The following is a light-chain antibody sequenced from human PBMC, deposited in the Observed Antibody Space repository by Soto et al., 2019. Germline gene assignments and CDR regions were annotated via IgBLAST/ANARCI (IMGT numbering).Light chain of an antibody. CDR1: QSVSSN. Sequence: EAVMTQSPATLSVSPGERPTLSCRASQSVSSNLAWYQQKPGQAPRLLIYDASTRATGIPARFSGSGSGTEFTLTISSLQSEDFAVYYRQQYNTWPLTFGPGTKVDIK. V-gene: IGKV3-15*01. J-gene: IGKJ3*01. CDR3: QQYNTWPLT. CDR2: DAS.